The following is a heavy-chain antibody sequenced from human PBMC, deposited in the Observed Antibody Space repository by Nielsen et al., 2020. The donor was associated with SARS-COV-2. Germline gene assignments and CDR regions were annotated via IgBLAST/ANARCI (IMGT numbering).Heavy chain of an antibody. CDR3: ARDRVGSSGWDYYFDY. V-gene: IGHV3-30*03. CDR1: GFTFSSYS. CDR2: ISYDGSNK. D-gene: IGHD6-19*01. Sequence: GGSLRLSCAASGFTFSSYSMNWVRQAPGKGLEWVAVISYDGSNKYYADSVKGRFTIPRDNSKNTLYLQMNSLRAEDTAVYYCARDRVGSSGWDYYFDYWGQGTLVTVSS. J-gene: IGHJ4*02.